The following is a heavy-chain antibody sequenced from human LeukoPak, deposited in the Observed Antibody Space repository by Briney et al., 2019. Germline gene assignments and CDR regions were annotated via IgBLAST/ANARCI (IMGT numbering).Heavy chain of an antibody. D-gene: IGHD6-13*01. CDR1: TFTFSDYS. CDR3: ARDPGIAAAGY. V-gene: IGHV3-21*01. CDR2: ISSSSSYI. J-gene: IGHJ4*02. Sequence: GGSLRLSCAASTFTFSDYSMSWVRQAPGKGLEWVSSISSSSSYIYYADSVKGRFTISRDNAKNSLYLQMNSLRAEDTAVYYCARDPGIAAAGYWGQGTLVTVSS.